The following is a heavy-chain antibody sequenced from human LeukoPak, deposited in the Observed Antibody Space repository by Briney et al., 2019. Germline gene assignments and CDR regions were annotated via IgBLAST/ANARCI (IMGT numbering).Heavy chain of an antibody. CDR1: GFTFSSYV. D-gene: IGHD3-9*01. J-gene: IGHJ4*02. Sequence: GGSLRLSCAASGFTFSSYVMHWVRQAPGKGLEWVAVISYDGSNKYYADSVKGRFTISRDNSKNTLYLQMNSLRAEDTAVYYCARVILRYFDWLLQRPLDYWGQGTLVTVSS. CDR3: ARVILRYFDWLLQRPLDY. CDR2: ISYDGSNK. V-gene: IGHV3-30*04.